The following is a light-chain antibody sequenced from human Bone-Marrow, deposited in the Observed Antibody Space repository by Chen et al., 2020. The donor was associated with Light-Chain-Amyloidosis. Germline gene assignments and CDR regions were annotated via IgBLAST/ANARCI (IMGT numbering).Light chain of an antibody. CDR3: QTWGTGIQV. Sequence: QLVVTQSPSASASLGASVKLTCTLSSGHSNYAVAWHQQQPEKGPRYWMKLNSDGSHNKGDGIPDRFSGSSSGAERYLTISSLQSEDEADYFCQTWGTGIQVFGGGTKLTVL. J-gene: IGLJ3*02. V-gene: IGLV4-69*01. CDR2: LNSDGSH. CDR1: SGHSNYA.